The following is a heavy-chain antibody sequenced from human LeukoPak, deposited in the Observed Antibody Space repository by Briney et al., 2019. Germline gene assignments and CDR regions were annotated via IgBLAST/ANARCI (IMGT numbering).Heavy chain of an antibody. CDR3: ARGIYDSSGYYIPHWYFDL. CDR1: GGSISSGGYY. D-gene: IGHD3-22*01. V-gene: IGHV4-30-4*08. CDR2: IYYSGST. J-gene: IGHJ2*01. Sequence: SETLSLTCTVSGGSISSGGYYWSWIRQHPGKGLEWIGYIYYSGSTYYNPSLKSRVTISVDTSKNQFSLKLSSVTAADTAVYYCARGIYDSSGYYIPHWYFDLWGRGTLVTVSS.